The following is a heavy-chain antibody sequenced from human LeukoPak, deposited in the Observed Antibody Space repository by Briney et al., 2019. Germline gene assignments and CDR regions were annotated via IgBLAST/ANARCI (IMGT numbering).Heavy chain of an antibody. Sequence: GGSLRLSCAGSGFIFSMYGMTWVRQAPGKGLEWVSGISDSGGSTFSADSVKGRFTTSRDNSMKKLYLEMNSLRAEDTAVYYCARDSSHYYDSSGSDPNAFDIWGQGTMVTVSS. CDR1: GFIFSMYG. CDR3: ARDSSHYYDSSGSDPNAFDI. CDR2: ISDSGGST. J-gene: IGHJ3*02. V-gene: IGHV3-23*01. D-gene: IGHD3-22*01.